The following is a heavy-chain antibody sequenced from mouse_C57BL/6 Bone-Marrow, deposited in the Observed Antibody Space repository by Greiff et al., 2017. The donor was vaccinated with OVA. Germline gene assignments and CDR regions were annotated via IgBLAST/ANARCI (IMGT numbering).Heavy chain of an antibody. J-gene: IGHJ4*01. Sequence: EVMLVESGGGLVKPGGSLKLSCAASGFTFSSYAMSWVRQTPEKRLEWVATISDGGSYTYYPDNVKGRFTISRDNAKNNLYLQMSHLKSEDTAMYYCARGPYYYAMDYWGQGTSVTVSS. CDR3: ARGPYYYAMDY. V-gene: IGHV5-4*03. CDR2: ISDGGSYT. CDR1: GFTFSSYA.